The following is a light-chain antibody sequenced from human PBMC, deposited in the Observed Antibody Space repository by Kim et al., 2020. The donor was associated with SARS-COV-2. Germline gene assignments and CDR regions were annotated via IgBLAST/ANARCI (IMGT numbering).Light chain of an antibody. V-gene: IGKV3-20*01. CDR1: QSVSSSY. Sequence: EIVLTQSPGTLSLSPGERATLSCRASQSVSSSYLAWYQQKPGQAPRLLIYGASSRATGIPDRFSGSGSGTDFTLTISRLEPEDFAVYYCQKYGSSPRTFGQGHKREI. CDR2: GAS. CDR3: QKYGSSPRT. J-gene: IGKJ2*01.